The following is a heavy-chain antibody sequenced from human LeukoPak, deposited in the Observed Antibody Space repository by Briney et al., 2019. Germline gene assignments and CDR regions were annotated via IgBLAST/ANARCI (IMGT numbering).Heavy chain of an antibody. Sequence: SETLSLTCTVSGGSISSYYWSWIRQPPGKGLEWIGYIYYSGSTNYNPSLKSRVTISVDTSKNQFSLKLSSVTAADTAVYYCARAYSSGWYGHYFDYWGQGTLVTVSS. D-gene: IGHD6-19*01. J-gene: IGHJ4*02. CDR3: ARAYSSGWYGHYFDY. CDR1: GGSISSYY. CDR2: IYYSGST. V-gene: IGHV4-59*01.